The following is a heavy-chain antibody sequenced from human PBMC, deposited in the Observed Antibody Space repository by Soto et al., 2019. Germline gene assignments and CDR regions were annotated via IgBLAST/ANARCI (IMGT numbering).Heavy chain of an antibody. J-gene: IGHJ4*02. V-gene: IGHV2-5*02. D-gene: IGHD1-1*01. CDR3: PHVYRGYNNFHY. CDR2: IYWDDDK. Sequence: QITLKESGPTLVKPTQTLTLTCTFSGFSLSTSGVGVGWIRQPPGKALEWLALIYWDDDKRYSPSLKSRLTTTQDTYKNQVVLTMTNMDPVDTATYYCPHVYRGYNNFHYWGQGTLVTVSS. CDR1: GFSLSTSGVG.